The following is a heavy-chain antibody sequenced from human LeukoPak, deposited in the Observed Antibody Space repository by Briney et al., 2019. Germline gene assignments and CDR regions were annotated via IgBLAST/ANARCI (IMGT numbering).Heavy chain of an antibody. V-gene: IGHV3-23*01. CDR3: AKDNGYCGGDCYPYFDY. J-gene: IGHJ4*02. D-gene: IGHD2-21*02. CDR1: VFTFSSDA. Sequence: GGSLRLSCAASVFTFSSDAMSWVRQAPGKGLEWVSAIRGSGGSTYYADSVKGRFTISRDNSKNTLYLQMNSLRAEDTAVYYCAKDNGYCGGDCYPYFDYWGQGTLVTVSS. CDR2: IRGSGGST.